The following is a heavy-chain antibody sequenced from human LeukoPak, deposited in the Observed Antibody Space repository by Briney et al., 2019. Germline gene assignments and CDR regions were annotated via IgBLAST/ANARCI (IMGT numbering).Heavy chain of an antibody. CDR1: GFTFSDYY. V-gene: IGHV3-11*03. J-gene: IGHJ4*02. CDR2: ISTSSSYT. CDR3: ASVVVTSNPFDY. Sequence: PGGSLRLSCAASGFTFSDYYMSWIRQAPGKGLECISYISTSSSYTYYADSVQGRFTISRDNAKNSLYLQMNSLRVEDTAVYYCASVVVTSNPFDYWGQGTLVTVSS. D-gene: IGHD2-21*02.